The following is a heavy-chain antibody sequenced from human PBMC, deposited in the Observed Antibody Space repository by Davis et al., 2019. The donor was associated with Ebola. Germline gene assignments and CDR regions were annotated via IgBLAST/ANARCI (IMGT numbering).Heavy chain of an antibody. CDR3: ARGNVDTAMTTAYYYYGMDV. J-gene: IGHJ6*02. CDR2: IYPGDSDT. Sequence: GESLKISCKGSGYSFTSYWIGWVRQMPGKGLEWMGIIYPGDSDTRYSPSFQGQVTISADKSISTAYLQWSSLKASDTAMYYCARGNVDTAMTTAYYYYGMDVWGQGTTVTVSS. CDR1: GYSFTSYW. V-gene: IGHV5-51*01. D-gene: IGHD5-18*01.